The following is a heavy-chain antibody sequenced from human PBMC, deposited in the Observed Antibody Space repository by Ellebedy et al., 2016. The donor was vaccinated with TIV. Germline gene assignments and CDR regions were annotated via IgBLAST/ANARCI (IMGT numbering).Heavy chain of an antibody. CDR3: ARNIAVDDY. V-gene: IGHV1-18*01. D-gene: IGHD6-19*01. J-gene: IGHJ4*02. CDR2: ISAYNGAT. Sequence: ASVKVSCKASGYTFSNYGISWVRPAPGQGLEWMGWISAYNGATKYSQKFQGRVTMTVDTSTTTAYMDLRSLKSNDTAVYYCARNIAVDDYWGQGTLVTVSA. CDR1: GYTFSNYG.